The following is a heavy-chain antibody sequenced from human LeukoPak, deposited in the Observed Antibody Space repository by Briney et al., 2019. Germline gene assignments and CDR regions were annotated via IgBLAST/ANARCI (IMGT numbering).Heavy chain of an antibody. D-gene: IGHD3-3*01. CDR2: INWNGGST. J-gene: IGHJ6*03. CDR3: AKDGYYDFWSGGSYYYYYMDV. Sequence: GGSLRLSCAASGFTFDDYGMSWVRQAPGKGLEWVSGINWNGGSTGYADSVKGRFTISRDNAKNSLYLQMNSLRAEDTAVYYCAKDGYYDFWSGGSYYYYYMDVWGKGTTVTVSS. CDR1: GFTFDDYG. V-gene: IGHV3-20*04.